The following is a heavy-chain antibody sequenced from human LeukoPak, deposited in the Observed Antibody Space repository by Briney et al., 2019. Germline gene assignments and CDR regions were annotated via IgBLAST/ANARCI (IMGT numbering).Heavy chain of an antibody. CDR2: IYYSGST. V-gene: IGHV4-59*01. CDR1: GGSISSYY. D-gene: IGHD6-19*01. CDR3: ARATVAGGIYFDY. J-gene: IGHJ4*02. Sequence: SETLSLTCTVSGGSISSYYWSWLRQPPGKGLEGIGYIYYSGSTNYNPSLTSRVTISVDTSKNQFSLQLSSVTAADTAVYYCARATVAGGIYFDYWGQGTLVTVSS.